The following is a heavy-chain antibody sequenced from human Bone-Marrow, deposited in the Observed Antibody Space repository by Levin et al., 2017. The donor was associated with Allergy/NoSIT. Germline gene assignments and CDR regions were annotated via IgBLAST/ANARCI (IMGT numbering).Heavy chain of an antibody. J-gene: IGHJ6*02. CDR3: GRVRAVIRPGSDTLTSNYYYAMDV. D-gene: IGHD3-16*02. CDR2: ISSAGTTF. Sequence: LAGGSLRLSCAASGFTFNSYNMHWVRQAPGKRLEWLSYISSAGTTFYYADSARGRFTISRDNAKNSLFLQMNSLRHDDTAVYYWGRVRAVIRPGSDTLTSNYYYAMDVWGQGTSVTVSS. CDR1: GFTFNSYN. V-gene: IGHV3-48*02.